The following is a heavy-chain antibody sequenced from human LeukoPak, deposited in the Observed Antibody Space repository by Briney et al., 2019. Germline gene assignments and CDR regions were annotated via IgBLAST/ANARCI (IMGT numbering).Heavy chain of an antibody. CDR1: GFSFSNYW. J-gene: IGHJ4*02. Sequence: GGSLRPSCAASGFSFSNYWMSWVRQAPGKGLDWVANIKQDGSEKYYVDSVKGRFTISRDNAKNSLYLQMDSLRAEDTAVYYCARDDCTNGVCCFDDWGQLNLVTVSS. CDR3: ARDDCTNGVCCFDD. D-gene: IGHD2-8*01. CDR2: IKQDGSEK. V-gene: IGHV3-7*01.